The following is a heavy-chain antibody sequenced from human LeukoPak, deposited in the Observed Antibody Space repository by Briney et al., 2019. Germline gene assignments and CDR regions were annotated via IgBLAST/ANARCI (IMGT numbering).Heavy chain of an antibody. CDR3: AKVRVMTTVTMFRAFDY. CDR1: GFTFSSYG. V-gene: IGHV3-23*01. J-gene: IGHJ4*02. Sequence: PGGSLRLSCAASGFTFSSYGMSWVRQAPGKGLEWVSAISGSGGSTYYADSVKGRFTISRDNSKNTLYLQMNSLRAEDTAVYYCAKVRVMTTVTMFRAFDYWGQGALVTVSS. CDR2: ISGSGGST. D-gene: IGHD4-17*01.